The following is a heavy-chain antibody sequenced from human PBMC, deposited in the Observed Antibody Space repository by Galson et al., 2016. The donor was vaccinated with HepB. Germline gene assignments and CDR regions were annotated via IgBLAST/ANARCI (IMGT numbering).Heavy chain of an antibody. J-gene: IGHJ4*02. CDR3: ARMPDHKGI. CDR1: GGSYIGYH. CDR2: IYESGST. D-gene: IGHD2-2*01. Sequence: SETLSLTCAVSGGSYIGYHWSWIRQPPGRGLEWIGEIYESGSTNYNPSLKSRVTISADTSKSQFSLNLTSVTAADTAVYYCARMPDHKGIWGQGILVTVPA. V-gene: IGHV4-34*01.